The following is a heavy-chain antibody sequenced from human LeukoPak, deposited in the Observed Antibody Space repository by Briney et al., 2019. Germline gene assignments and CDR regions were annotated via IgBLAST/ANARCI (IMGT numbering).Heavy chain of an antibody. J-gene: IGHJ4*02. CDR2: ISWNSGSI. Sequence: GRSLRLSCAAPGFTFDDYAMHWVRQAPGRGLEWVSGISWNSGSIGYADSVKGRFTISRDNAKNSLYLQMNSLRAEDTALYYCAVADTAMAATYWGQGTLVTVSS. D-gene: IGHD5-18*01. CDR3: AVADTAMAATY. V-gene: IGHV3-9*01. CDR1: GFTFDDYA.